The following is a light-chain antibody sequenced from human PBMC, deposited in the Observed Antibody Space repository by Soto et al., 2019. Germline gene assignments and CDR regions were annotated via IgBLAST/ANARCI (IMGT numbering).Light chain of an antibody. CDR1: SSDVGGYNY. CDR3: SSYTSSSTYVV. Sequence: QSALTQPASVSGSPGQSITISCTGTSSDVGGYNYVSWYQQHPGKAPKLMIYDVSNRPSGVSNRFSGSKSGNTASLTISGLQAEDEADYYCSSYTSSSTYVVLGGGNKLTVL. J-gene: IGLJ2*01. CDR2: DVS. V-gene: IGLV2-14*01.